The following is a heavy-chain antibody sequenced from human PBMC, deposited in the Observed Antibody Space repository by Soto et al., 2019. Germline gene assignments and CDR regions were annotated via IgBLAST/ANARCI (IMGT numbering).Heavy chain of an antibody. D-gene: IGHD3-16*01. V-gene: IGHV3-30*18. CDR3: AKASDNLLIAYHYFDY. J-gene: IGHJ4*02. CDR2: ISHDGSNK. Sequence: GWCLRLSCAASGFTLCSYVVPWVRQAPGKGLEWVAIISHDGSNKYYADSVKGRFTISRDNSKNTLYLQMNSLRPEDTAVYYCAKASDNLLIAYHYFDYWGQGTLVTVSS. CDR1: GFTLCSYV.